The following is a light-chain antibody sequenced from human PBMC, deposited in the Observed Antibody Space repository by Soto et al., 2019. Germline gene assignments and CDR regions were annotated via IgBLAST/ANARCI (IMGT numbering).Light chain of an antibody. J-gene: IGLJ1*01. CDR1: SSNIGGNS. CDR2: DDN. Sequence: QSLLTQAPSVSAAPGQKVTISCSGISSNIGGNSVSWYQQLPGTTPKLLIYDDNKRPSGIPDRFSGSKSGTSATLGITGFQTGDEADYYCGSWDSSLSAYVFGTGTKVTVL. V-gene: IGLV1-51*01. CDR3: GSWDSSLSAYV.